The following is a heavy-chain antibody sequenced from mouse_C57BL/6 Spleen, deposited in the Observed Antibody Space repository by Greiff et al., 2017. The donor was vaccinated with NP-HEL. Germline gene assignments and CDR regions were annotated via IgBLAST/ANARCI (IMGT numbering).Heavy chain of an antibody. Sequence: VQLQQSGPELVKPGASVKISCKASGYTFTDYYMNWVKQSHGKSLEWIGDINPNNGGTSYNQKFKGKATLTVDKSSSTAYMELRSLTSEDSAVYYCARCAVVPFAYWGQGTLVTVSA. D-gene: IGHD1-1*01. V-gene: IGHV1-26*01. CDR2: INPNNGGT. CDR3: ARCAVVPFAY. CDR1: GYTFTDYY. J-gene: IGHJ3*01.